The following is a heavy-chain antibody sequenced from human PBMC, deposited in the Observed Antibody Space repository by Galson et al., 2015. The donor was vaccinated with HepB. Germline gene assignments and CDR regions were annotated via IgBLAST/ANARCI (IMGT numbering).Heavy chain of an antibody. J-gene: IGHJ4*02. CDR2: IDPSDSYT. Sequence: QSGAEVKKPGESLRISCKGSGYSFTSYWISWVRQMPGKGLEWMGRIDPSDSYTNYSPSFQGHVTISADKSISTAYLQWSSLKASDTAMYYCAIITMVRGVKFNGFDYWGQGTLVTVSS. V-gene: IGHV5-10-1*01. D-gene: IGHD3-10*01. CDR3: AIITMVRGVKFNGFDY. CDR1: GYSFTSYW.